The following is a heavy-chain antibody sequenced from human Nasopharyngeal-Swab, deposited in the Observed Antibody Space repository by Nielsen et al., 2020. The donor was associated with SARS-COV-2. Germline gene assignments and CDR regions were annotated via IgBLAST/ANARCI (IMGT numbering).Heavy chain of an antibody. CDR3: ARGVVPAAMHGWFDP. CDR1: GGTFSSYA. CDR2: IIPIFGTA. D-gene: IGHD2-2*01. Sequence: SVKVSCKASGGTFSSYAINWVRQAPGQGLEWMGGIIPIFGTANYAQKFQGRVTITADESTSTVYMKLSSLRSEDMAVYYCARGVVPAAMHGWFDPWGQGTLVTVSS. V-gene: IGHV1-69*13. J-gene: IGHJ5*02.